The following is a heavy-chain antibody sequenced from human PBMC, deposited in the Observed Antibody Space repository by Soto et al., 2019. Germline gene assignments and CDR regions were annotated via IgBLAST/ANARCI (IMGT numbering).Heavy chain of an antibody. V-gene: IGHV1-2*02. CDR3: ARELQYYDFWSGYSELNWFDP. J-gene: IGHJ5*02. CDR1: GYTFTGYY. D-gene: IGHD3-3*01. Sequence: SVKVSCEASGYTFTGYYMHWVRQAPVQGLEWMGWINPNSGGTNYAQKFQGRVTMTRDTSISTAYMELSRLRSDDTAVYYCARELQYYDFWSGYSELNWFDPWGQGTLVTV. CDR2: INPNSGGT.